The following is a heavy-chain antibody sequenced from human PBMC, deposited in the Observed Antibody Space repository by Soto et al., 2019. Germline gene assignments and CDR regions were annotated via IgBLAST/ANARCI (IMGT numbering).Heavy chain of an antibody. D-gene: IGHD2-2*01. CDR1: GFTFSSYG. V-gene: IGHV3-33*01. Sequence: GGSLRLSCAASGFTFSSYGMHWVRQAPGKGLEWVAVIWYDGSNKYYADSVKGRFTISRDNSKNTLYLQMNSLRAEDTAVYYCARGRRGPRIKVPADRIGGFEVFDYWGQGTLVTVSS. J-gene: IGHJ4*02. CDR2: IWYDGSNK. CDR3: ARGRRGPRIKVPADRIGGFEVFDY.